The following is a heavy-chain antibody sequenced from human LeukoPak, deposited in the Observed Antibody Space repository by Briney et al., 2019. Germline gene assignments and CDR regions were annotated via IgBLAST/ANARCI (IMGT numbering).Heavy chain of an antibody. J-gene: IGHJ4*02. CDR3: ARDSTMVRGVIIKFDY. Sequence: PTGGSLRLSCAASGFTFSSYSMNWVRQAPGKGLEWVSYISSSSSTIYYADSVKGRFTISRDNAKNSLYLQMNGLRDEDTAVYYCARDSTMVRGVIIKFDYWGQGTLVTVSS. V-gene: IGHV3-48*02. CDR2: ISSSSSTI. D-gene: IGHD3-10*01. CDR1: GFTFSSYS.